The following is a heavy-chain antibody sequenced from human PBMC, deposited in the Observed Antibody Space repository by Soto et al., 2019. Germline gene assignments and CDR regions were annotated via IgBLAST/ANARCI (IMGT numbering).Heavy chain of an antibody. V-gene: IGHV1-2*04. CDR3: ARVGSGRFLEWLLGAYGMDV. J-gene: IGHJ6*02. D-gene: IGHD3-3*01. Sequence: AASVKVSCKASGYTFTGYYMHWVRQAPGQGLEWMGWINPNSGGTNYAQKFQGWVTMTRDTSISTAYMELSRLRSDDTAVYYCARVGSGRFLEWLLGAYGMDVCGQATTVTVYS. CDR1: GYTFTGYY. CDR2: INPNSGGT.